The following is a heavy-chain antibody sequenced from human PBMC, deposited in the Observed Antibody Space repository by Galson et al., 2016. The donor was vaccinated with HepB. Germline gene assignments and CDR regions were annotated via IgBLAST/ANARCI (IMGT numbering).Heavy chain of an antibody. Sequence: TLSLTCAVSGGSFSDYYWSWIRHLPGKGLEWMGYIYNSGSTYYNPSLQSRLTISIDTSKNQFSLKLSSVTAADPALYYCARDAQDKGILWGQGTRVTVSS. CDR3: ARDAQDKGIL. J-gene: IGHJ4*02. V-gene: IGHV4-34*09. D-gene: IGHD1-14*01. CDR1: GGSFSDYY. CDR2: IYNSGST.